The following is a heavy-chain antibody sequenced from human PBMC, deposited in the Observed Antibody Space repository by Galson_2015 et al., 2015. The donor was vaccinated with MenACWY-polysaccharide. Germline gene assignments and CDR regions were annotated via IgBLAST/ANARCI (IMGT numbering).Heavy chain of an antibody. D-gene: IGHD2-2*01. Sequence: SLRLSCAASGFTFSNYAMTWVRQAPGKGLEWVSAITGAGGATYYADSAKGRFTISRGNSKNSLYLQMNSLRAEDTAVYYCAKKGCTTTSCTDNWFHPWGQGTLVTVSS. J-gene: IGHJ5*02. CDR1: GFTFSNYA. V-gene: IGHV3-23*01. CDR3: AKKGCTTTSCTDNWFHP. CDR2: ITGAGGAT.